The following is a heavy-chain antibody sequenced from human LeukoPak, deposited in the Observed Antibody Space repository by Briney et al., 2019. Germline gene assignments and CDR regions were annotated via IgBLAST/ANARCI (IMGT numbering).Heavy chain of an antibody. CDR1: GYTFTSYY. CDR3: ASLPATPRKTIDY. V-gene: IGHV1-46*01. Sequence: ASVKVSCKASGYTFTSYYMHWVRQAPGQGLEWMGIINPSGGSTSYAQKFQGRVTITADKSTSTAYMELSSLRSEDTAVYYCASLPATPRKTIDYWGQGTLVTVSS. J-gene: IGHJ4*02. D-gene: IGHD1/OR15-1a*01. CDR2: INPSGGST.